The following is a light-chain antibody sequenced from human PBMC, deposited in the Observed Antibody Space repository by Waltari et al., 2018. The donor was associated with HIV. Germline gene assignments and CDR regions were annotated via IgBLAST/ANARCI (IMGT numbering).Light chain of an antibody. J-gene: IGLJ1*01. CDR3: CSYAGGNSYV. CDR2: EVN. V-gene: IGLV2-23*02. CDR1: SSDVGNYNV. Sequence: QSALTQPASVSASPGQSITISCTGTSSDVGNYNVVSWYRQFPDKAPQLLIFEVNKRPSGVSNRFPGSKSGNSASLTIAGLLADDEADYYCCSYAGGNSYVFGTGTKVTVL.